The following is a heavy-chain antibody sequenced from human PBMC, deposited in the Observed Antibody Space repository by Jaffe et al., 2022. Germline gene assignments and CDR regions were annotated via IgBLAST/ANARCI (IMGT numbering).Heavy chain of an antibody. V-gene: IGHV3-9*01. J-gene: IGHJ4*02. Sequence: EVQLVESGGGLVQPGRSLRLSCAASGFTFDDYAMHWVRQAPGKGLEWVSGISWNSGSIGYADSVKGRFTISRDNAKNSLYLQMNSLRAEDTALYYCAKASGWYNFAFLDYWGQGTLVTVSS. D-gene: IGHD6-19*01. CDR1: GFTFDDYA. CDR2: ISWNSGSI. CDR3: AKASGWYNFAFLDY.